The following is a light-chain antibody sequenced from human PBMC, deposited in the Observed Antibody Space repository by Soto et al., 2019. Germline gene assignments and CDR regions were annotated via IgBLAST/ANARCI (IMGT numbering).Light chain of an antibody. J-gene: IGKJ4*02. CDR1: QSISSW. Sequence: DIQMTQSPSTLSASVGDRVTITCRASQSISSWLAWYQQKPGKAPKLLIYKASSLESGVPSRFSGSGSGTEFFLISSSRQHDEFATVYCQHQNSYSPCTFGGGTKVDIK. CDR3: QHQNSYSPCT. V-gene: IGKV1-5*03. CDR2: KAS.